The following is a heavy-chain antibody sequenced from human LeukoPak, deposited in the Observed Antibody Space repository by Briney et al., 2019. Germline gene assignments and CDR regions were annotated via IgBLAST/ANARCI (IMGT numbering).Heavy chain of an antibody. CDR1: GFTFNSYA. V-gene: IGHV3-23*01. Sequence: GGSLRLSCAASGFTFNSYAMSWVRQAPWESLQWVSGISDSGGNTYYADSVRGRFTISRDNSKNTLYLQMNSLRAEDTAVYYRARHRSSWLIDYWGQGTLVTVSS. CDR3: ARHRSSWLIDY. CDR2: ISDSGGNT. J-gene: IGHJ4*02. D-gene: IGHD6-6*01.